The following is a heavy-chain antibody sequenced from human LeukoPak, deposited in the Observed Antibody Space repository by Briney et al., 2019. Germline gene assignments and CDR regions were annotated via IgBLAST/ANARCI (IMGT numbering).Heavy chain of an antibody. CDR2: IYYSGST. Sequence: PSETLSLTCTVSGGSISSYYWSWIRQPPGKGLEWIGYIYYSGSTNYNPSLKSRVTISVDTSKNQFSLKLSSVTAADTAVYYCARHIFCGGDCYRWLVVSDYCYGMDVRGQGTTVTVSS. J-gene: IGHJ6*02. CDR3: ARHIFCGGDCYRWLVVSDYCYGMDV. D-gene: IGHD2-21*02. CDR1: GGSISSYY. V-gene: IGHV4-59*08.